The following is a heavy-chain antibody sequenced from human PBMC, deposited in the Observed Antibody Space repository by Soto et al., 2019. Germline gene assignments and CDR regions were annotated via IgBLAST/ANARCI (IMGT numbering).Heavy chain of an antibody. CDR2: IFPDDSDT. V-gene: IGHV5-51*01. D-gene: IGHD3-10*01. CDR1: GFSFTSYW. Sequence: GESLKISCQGSGFSFTSYWIAWVRQMPGKGLEWMGFIFPDDSDTKYSPSFRGHVTISADKSISTAYLQWTSLRASDTAMYFCARLRGIVGYYGSGAMPQGYYFDSWGQGTLVTVSS. CDR3: ARLRGIVGYYGSGAMPQGYYFDS. J-gene: IGHJ4*02.